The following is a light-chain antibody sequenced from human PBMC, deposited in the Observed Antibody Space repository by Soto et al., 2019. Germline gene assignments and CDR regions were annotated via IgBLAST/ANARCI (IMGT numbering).Light chain of an antibody. CDR3: MQGTHLPLT. J-gene: IGKJ4*01. Sequence: DVVLTQSPLSLPVTLGQPASISCRSSQSLVYSDGNTYLTWFQQRPGQSPRRLIYKVSNRDSGVPDRVSGSGSGTDFTLKISRVEAEDVGVYYCMQGTHLPLTFGGGTKVEIK. CDR1: QSLVYSDGNTY. V-gene: IGKV2-30*01. CDR2: KVS.